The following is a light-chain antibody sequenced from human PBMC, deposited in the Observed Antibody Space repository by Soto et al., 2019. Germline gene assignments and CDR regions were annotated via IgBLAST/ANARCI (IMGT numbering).Light chain of an antibody. Sequence: EIVLTQSPGTLSLSPGERATLFCRASQSFTTSQLAWYQQRPGQAPRVLIFGASRRATGIPDRFSGSGSGTDFTLTISRLEPEDSAVYYCLQDFSYPRTFGQGTKVEIK. V-gene: IGKV3-20*01. CDR1: QSFTTSQ. CDR2: GAS. J-gene: IGKJ1*01. CDR3: LQDFSYPRT.